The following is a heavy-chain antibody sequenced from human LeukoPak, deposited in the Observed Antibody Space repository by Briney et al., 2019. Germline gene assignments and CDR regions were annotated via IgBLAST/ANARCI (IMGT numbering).Heavy chain of an antibody. CDR3: TRGSLSGSSRDY. D-gene: IGHD1-26*01. V-gene: IGHV1-8*01. CDR2: MNPNTGDT. Sequence: ASVRVSCKASGYTFTGYDINWVRQATGQGLEWMGWMNPNTGDTGYAPKFQGRVTMTRTSSIDTAYMELSGLRSEDTAVYYCTRGSLSGSSRDYWGQGPLLTVSS. J-gene: IGHJ4*02. CDR1: GYTFTGYD.